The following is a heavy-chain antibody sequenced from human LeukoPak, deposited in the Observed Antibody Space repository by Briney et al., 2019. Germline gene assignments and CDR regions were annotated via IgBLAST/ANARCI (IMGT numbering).Heavy chain of an antibody. J-gene: IGHJ4*02. D-gene: IGHD2-15*01. Sequence: GASVNVSCKASGYTFTSYAIQWVRQAPGQRLEGMGWILTGNGNTKYSQKFQDRVTITRDTSASTVYMELSSLRSEDTAVYYCARAACSWSCFDYWGQGILVTVSS. CDR2: ILTGNGNT. V-gene: IGHV1-3*04. CDR3: ARAACSWSCFDY. CDR1: GYTFTSYA.